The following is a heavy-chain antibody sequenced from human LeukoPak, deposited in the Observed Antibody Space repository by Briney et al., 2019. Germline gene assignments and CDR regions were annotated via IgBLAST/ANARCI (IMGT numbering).Heavy chain of an antibody. Sequence: PGGSLRLSCAASGFTFSSYSMNWVRQAPGKGLEWVSYITSSSSTIYYADSVKGRFTVSRDNAKNSLFLQMNSLRDEDTAMYYCATPGYDSSGNDAFDIWGQGTMVTVSS. J-gene: IGHJ3*02. D-gene: IGHD3-22*01. CDR3: ATPGYDSSGNDAFDI. V-gene: IGHV3-48*02. CDR2: ITSSSSTI. CDR1: GFTFSSYS.